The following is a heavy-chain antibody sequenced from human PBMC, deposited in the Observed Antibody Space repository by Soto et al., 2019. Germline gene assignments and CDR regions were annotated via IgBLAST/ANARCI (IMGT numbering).Heavy chain of an antibody. J-gene: IGHJ6*02. CDR1: GYSFTSYW. CDR3: AAPKQLSMGYYYGMDV. CDR2: IDPSDSYA. V-gene: IGHV5-10-1*01. Sequence: GESLKISCKGSGYSFTSYWISWVRQMPGKGLEWMGRIDPSDSYANYSPSFQGHVTISADKSISTAYLQWSSLKASDTAMYYCAAPKQLSMGYYYGMDVWGQGTTVTAP. D-gene: IGHD1-1*01.